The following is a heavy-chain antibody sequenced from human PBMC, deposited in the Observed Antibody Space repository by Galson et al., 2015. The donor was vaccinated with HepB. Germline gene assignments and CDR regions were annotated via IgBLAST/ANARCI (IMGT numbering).Heavy chain of an antibody. J-gene: IGHJ4*02. CDR1: GLTFRNYG. D-gene: IGHD3-10*01. Sequence: SLRLSCAVSGLTFRNYGMHWVRQAPGKGLEWVAFIWYDGSDQYYADSVKGRFTISRDTPKNTLYLQMNTLKADDTAVYHCATDRGSGGSRGCYSDHWGQGTLVTVSS. V-gene: IGHV3-33*01. CDR3: ATDRGSGGSRGCYSDH. CDR2: IWYDGSDQ.